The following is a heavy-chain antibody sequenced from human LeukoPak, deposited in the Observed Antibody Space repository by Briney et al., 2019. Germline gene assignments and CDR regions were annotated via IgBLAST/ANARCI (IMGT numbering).Heavy chain of an antibody. CDR2: ISAYNGNT. J-gene: IGHJ6*03. Sequence: ASLKVSCKPSGYTLTSYGISWVREAPGQGLEWVGWISAYNGNTNTAQNLQGRVTMTTDSATSSAYMESRSLRSDDTAVYYCARGVGGGYSSSYYYYYMDVWGKGTTVTVSS. CDR1: GYTLTSYG. CDR3: ARGVGGGYSSSYYYYYMDV. V-gene: IGHV1-18*01. D-gene: IGHD5-12*01.